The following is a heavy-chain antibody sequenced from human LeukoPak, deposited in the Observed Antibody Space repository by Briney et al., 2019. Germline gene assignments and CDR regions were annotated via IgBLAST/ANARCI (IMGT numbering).Heavy chain of an antibody. CDR1: GGTFSSYT. V-gene: IGHV1-69*02. D-gene: IGHD3-22*01. J-gene: IGHJ5*02. Sequence: SVKVSCKTSGGTFSSYTISWVRQAPGQGLEWMGRIIPILGIANYAQKFQGRVTITADKSTSTAYMELSSLRSEDTAVYYCARGWGYDSSGYNRRKYNWFDPWGQGTLVTVSS. CDR3: ARGWGYDSSGYNRRKYNWFDP. CDR2: IIPILGIA.